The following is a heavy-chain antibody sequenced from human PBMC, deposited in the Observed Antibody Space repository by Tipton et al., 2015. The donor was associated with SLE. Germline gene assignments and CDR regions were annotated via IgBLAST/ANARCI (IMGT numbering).Heavy chain of an antibody. J-gene: IGHJ6*02. CDR3: ARDRSYYDILTGYYLYYYGMDV. Sequence: QLVQSGVEVKKPGSSVKVSCKASGGTFSSYAISWVRQAPGQGLEWMGGIIPIFGTANYAQKFQGRVTITADESTSTAYMELSSLRSEDTAVYYCARDRSYYDILTGYYLYYYGMDVWGQGTTVTVSS. CDR2: IIPIFGTA. CDR1: GGTFSSYA. V-gene: IGHV1-69*01. D-gene: IGHD3-9*01.